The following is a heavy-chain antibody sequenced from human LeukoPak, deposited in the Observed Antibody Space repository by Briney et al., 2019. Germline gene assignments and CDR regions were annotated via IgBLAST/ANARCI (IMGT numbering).Heavy chain of an antibody. CDR3: AVGQVAVAGYYYYYYYMDV. CDR1: GGSISSYY. D-gene: IGHD6-19*01. CDR2: IYYSGST. Sequence: SETLSLTCTVSGGSISSYYWNWIRQPPGKGLEWIGYIYYSGSTNYNPSLKSRVTISVDTSKNQFSLKLSSETAADTAVYYCAVGQVAVAGYYYYYYYMDVWGKGTTVTVSS. J-gene: IGHJ6*03. V-gene: IGHV4-59*01.